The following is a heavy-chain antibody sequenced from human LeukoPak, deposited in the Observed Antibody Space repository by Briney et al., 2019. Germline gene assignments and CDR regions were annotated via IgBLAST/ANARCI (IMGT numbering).Heavy chain of an antibody. J-gene: IGHJ6*02. CDR1: GFTFSSYG. CDR3: ARDSNYDFWSGPSFYYYYYGMDV. V-gene: IGHV3-33*01. CDR2: IWYDGSNK. Sequence: GGSLRLSCAASGFTFSSYGMHWVRQAPGKGLEWVAVIWYDGSNKYYADSVKGRFTISRDNSKNTLYLQMNSLRAEDTAVYYCARDSNYDFWSGPSFYYYYYGMDVWGQGTTVTVSS. D-gene: IGHD3-3*01.